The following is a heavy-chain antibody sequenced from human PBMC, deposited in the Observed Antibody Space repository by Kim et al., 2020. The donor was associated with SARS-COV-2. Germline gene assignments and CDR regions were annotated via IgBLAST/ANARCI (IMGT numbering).Heavy chain of an antibody. CDR1: GFTFSSYN. D-gene: IGHD6-19*01. V-gene: IGHV3-48*02. CDR3: ARDKSVAGIFDY. J-gene: IGHJ4*02. CDR2: ISSSSSSI. Sequence: GGSLRLSCAASGFTFSSYNMNWVRQAPGKGLEWVSYISSSSSSIYYADSVKGRFTISRDNAKNSLYLQMSSLRDEDTAVYYCARDKSVAGIFDYWGQGTLVTVSS.